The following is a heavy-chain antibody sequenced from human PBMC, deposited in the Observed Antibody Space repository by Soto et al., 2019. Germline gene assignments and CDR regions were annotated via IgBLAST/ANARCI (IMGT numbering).Heavy chain of an antibody. CDR2: IWYDGSYK. J-gene: IGHJ6*03. V-gene: IGHV3-33*01. Sequence: QVQLVESGGGVVQPGRSLRLSCAASGFTFSSYGMHWVRQAPGKGLEWVAIIWYDGSYKYYADSVKGRFTISRDNSKNTLYLQMNSLRADDTAVYYCARPDGSGRYYYYFYMDVWGKGTTVTVSS. CDR3: ARPDGSGRYYYYFYMDV. CDR1: GFTFSSYG. D-gene: IGHD3-10*01.